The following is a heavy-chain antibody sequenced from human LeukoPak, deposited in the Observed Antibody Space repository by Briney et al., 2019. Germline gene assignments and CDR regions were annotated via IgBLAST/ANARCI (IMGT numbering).Heavy chain of an antibody. V-gene: IGHV4-30-2*01. CDR2: IYHSGST. Sequence: SETLSLTCTVSGGSISSGGYYWSWIRQPPGKGLEWIGYIYHSGSTYYNPSLKSRVTISVDRSKNQFSLKLSSVTAADTAVYYCARGPYDILTGYLTFDYWGQGTLVTVSS. CDR1: GGSISSGGYY. D-gene: IGHD3-9*01. CDR3: ARGPYDILTGYLTFDY. J-gene: IGHJ4*02.